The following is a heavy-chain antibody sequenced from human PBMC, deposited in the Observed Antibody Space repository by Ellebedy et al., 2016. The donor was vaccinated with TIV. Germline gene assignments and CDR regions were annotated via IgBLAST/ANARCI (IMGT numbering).Heavy chain of an antibody. CDR2: INSDGSRS. Sequence: GESLKISCAASGFTFSSNWMHWVRQAPGKGLVWVSRINSDGSRSTYADSVKGRFTISRDNAKNTLYLQMNSLRAEDTAVYYCARGTMVRGVIITVGYYLDYWGQGTLVTVSS. D-gene: IGHD3-10*01. J-gene: IGHJ4*02. V-gene: IGHV3-74*01. CDR1: GFTFSSNW. CDR3: ARGTMVRGVIITVGYYLDY.